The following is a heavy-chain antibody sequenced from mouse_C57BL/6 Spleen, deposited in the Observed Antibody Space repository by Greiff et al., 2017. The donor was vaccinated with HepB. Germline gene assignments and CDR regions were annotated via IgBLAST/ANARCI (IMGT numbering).Heavy chain of an antibody. CDR1: GYTFTSYW. D-gene: IGHD2-2*01. CDR2: IDPSDSET. Sequence: VQLQQPGAELVRPGSSVKLSCKASGYTFTSYWMHWVKQRPIQGLEWIGNIDPSDSETHYNQKFKDKATLTVDKSSSPAYMQLSSLTSEDSAVYYCARGRYGDDGGNYFDYWGQGTTLTVSS. J-gene: IGHJ2*01. CDR3: ARGRYGDDGGNYFDY. V-gene: IGHV1-52*01.